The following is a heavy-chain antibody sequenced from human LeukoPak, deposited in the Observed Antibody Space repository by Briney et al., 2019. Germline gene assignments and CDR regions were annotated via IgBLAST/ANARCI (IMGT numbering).Heavy chain of an antibody. J-gene: IGHJ4*02. V-gene: IGHV4-34*01. Sequence: PSETLSLTCAVYGGSFSGYYWSWIRQPPGKGLEWIGEINHSGSTNYNPSLKSRVTISVDTSKNQFSLKLSSVTAADTAVYYCARRSFFHYYDSSGYPNYFDYWGQGTLVTVSS. CDR1: GGSFSGYY. CDR2: INHSGST. D-gene: IGHD3-22*01. CDR3: ARRSFFHYYDSSGYPNYFDY.